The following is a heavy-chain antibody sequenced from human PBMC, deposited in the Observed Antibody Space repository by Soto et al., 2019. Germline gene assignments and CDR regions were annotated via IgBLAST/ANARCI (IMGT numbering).Heavy chain of an antibody. D-gene: IGHD3-10*01. CDR1: GFTFSSYT. V-gene: IGHV3-30-3*01. CDR2: ISYDGSNK. J-gene: IGHJ6*02. Sequence: PGGSLRLSCAASGFTFSSYTMHWVRQAPGKGLEWVAVISYDGSNKYYADSVKGRFTISRDNSKNTLYLQMNSLRAEDTAVYYCARRRELLWFGELLFAAVPYYYYYGMDVWGQGTTVTVSS. CDR3: ARRRELLWFGELLFAAVPYYYYYGMDV.